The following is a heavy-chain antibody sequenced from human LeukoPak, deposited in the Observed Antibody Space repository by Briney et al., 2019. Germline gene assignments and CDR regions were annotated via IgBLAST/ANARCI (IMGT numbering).Heavy chain of an antibody. J-gene: IGHJ4*02. D-gene: IGHD3-10*01. CDR2: ISAFNGNT. CDR3: ARGPYGSGSYYNPPDY. Sequence: GASVKVSCKASGYTFTSYGISWVRQAPGQGLEWMGWISAFNGNTNYAQMLQGRLTMTTDTSTSTAYMELRSLRSDDTAVYYCARGPYGSGSYYNPPDYWGQGTLVTVSS. CDR1: GYTFTSYG. V-gene: IGHV1-18*01.